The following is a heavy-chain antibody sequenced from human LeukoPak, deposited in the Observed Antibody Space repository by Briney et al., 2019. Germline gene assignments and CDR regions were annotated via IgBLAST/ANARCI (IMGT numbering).Heavy chain of an antibody. CDR2: INGAGSST. CDR3: ARDLFFSDAGYSSGWRAEYFHH. CDR1: GFTFSSHW. D-gene: IGHD6-19*01. J-gene: IGHJ1*01. Sequence: GGTLRLSCAASGFTFSSHWMHWVRQAPGKGLVWVSRINGAGSSTSYADSVKGRFTVSRDNAKNTLNLQMNSLRAEDTAVYYCARDLFFSDAGYSSGWRAEYFHHWGQGTLVTVSS. V-gene: IGHV3-74*01.